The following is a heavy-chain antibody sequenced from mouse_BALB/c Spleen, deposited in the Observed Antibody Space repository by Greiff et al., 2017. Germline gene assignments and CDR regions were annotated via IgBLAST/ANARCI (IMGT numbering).Heavy chain of an antibody. CDR3: AGYRYDFAMDY. Sequence: QVQLQQPGAELVKPGASVKLSCKASGYTFTSYWMHWVKQRPGQGLEWIGEIDPSDSYTNYNQKFKGQATLTVDKSSSTAYMQLSSLTSEDAAVYYCAGYRYDFAMDYWGQGTSVTVSS. D-gene: IGHD2-14*01. J-gene: IGHJ4*01. CDR1: GYTFTSYW. CDR2: IDPSDSYT. V-gene: IGHV1-69*02.